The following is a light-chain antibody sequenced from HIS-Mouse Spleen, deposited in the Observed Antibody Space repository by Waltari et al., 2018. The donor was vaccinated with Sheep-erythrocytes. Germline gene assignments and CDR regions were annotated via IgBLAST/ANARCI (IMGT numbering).Light chain of an antibody. J-gene: IGKJ4*01. CDR1: QSISSY. V-gene: IGKV1-39*01. Sequence: DIQMTQSPSSLSASVGDRVTITCRARQSISSYLNWYQQKPGKAPKLLIYAASSLQSGVPSRFSGSGSGTDFTLTISSLQPEDFATYYCQQSYSTPPLTFGGGTK. CDR3: QQSYSTPPLT. CDR2: AAS.